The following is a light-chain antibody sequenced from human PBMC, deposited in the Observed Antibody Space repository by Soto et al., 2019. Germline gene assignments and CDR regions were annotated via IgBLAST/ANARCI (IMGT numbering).Light chain of an antibody. CDR3: QQYNSYSYT. V-gene: IGKV1-5*01. CDR1: QSVSSW. J-gene: IGKJ5*01. CDR2: DAS. Sequence: DAQKPQSRSARRAPLAPNHTMRCRASQSVSSWLAWYQQKPGKAPKLLIYDASNLETGVPSRFSGSGSGTEFTLTSSSLQPDDFVTYYCQQYNSYSYTFGQGTRLENK.